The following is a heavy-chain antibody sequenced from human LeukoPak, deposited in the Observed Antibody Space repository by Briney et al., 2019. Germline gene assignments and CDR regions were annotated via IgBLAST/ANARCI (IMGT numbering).Heavy chain of an antibody. J-gene: IGHJ5*02. CDR2: ISGSGGST. D-gene: IGHD3-9*01. CDR3: AKDRKPYYDILTGYFDP. Sequence: PGGSLRISCAASGYTFSSYAMSWVRQAPGKGLEWVSAISGSGGSTYYADSVKGRFTISRDNSKNTLYLQMNSLRAEDTAVYYCAKDRKPYYDILTGYFDPWGQGTLVTVSS. CDR1: GYTFSSYA. V-gene: IGHV3-23*01.